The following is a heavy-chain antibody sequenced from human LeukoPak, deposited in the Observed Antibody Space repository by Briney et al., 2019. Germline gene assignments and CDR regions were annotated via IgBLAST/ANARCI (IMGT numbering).Heavy chain of an antibody. J-gene: IGHJ3*02. V-gene: IGHV1-24*01. CDR1: GYTLTELS. CDR3: ATDLDWNFRGDAFDI. Sequence: ASVKVSCKVSGYTLTELSMHWVRQAPGKGLEWMGGFDPEDGETIYAQKFQARVTMTEDTSTDTAYMELSSLRSEDTAVYYCATDLDWNFRGDAFDIWGQGTMVTVSS. CDR2: FDPEDGET. D-gene: IGHD1-7*01.